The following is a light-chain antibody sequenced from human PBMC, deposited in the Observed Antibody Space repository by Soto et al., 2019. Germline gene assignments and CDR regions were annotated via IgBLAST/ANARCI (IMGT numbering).Light chain of an antibody. CDR3: CSYADDDSYV. V-gene: IGLV2-11*01. CDR2: DVS. J-gene: IGLJ1*01. Sequence: QSVLTQPRSVSGSPGQSVTISCTGTSSDVGAYNYVSWYQQHPGKAPKLMTYDVSKRPSGVPDRFSGSKSGNTASLTISGLQAEDEADYYCCSYADDDSYVFGTGTKLTAL. CDR1: SSDVGAYNY.